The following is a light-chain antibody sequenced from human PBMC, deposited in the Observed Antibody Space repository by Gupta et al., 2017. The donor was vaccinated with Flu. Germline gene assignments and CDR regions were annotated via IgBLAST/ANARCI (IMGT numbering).Light chain of an antibody. V-gene: IGLV8-61*01. J-gene: IGLJ3*02. CDR1: SGSVSTNYY. Sequence: TFTLTCGLSSGSVSTNYYPSWYQQTPGQAPRTLIYSTNTRSSGVPDRFSGSFLGNKAALTITGAQADDESDYYCVLYMGSGISVFGGGTKLTVL. CDR2: STN. CDR3: VLYMGSGISV.